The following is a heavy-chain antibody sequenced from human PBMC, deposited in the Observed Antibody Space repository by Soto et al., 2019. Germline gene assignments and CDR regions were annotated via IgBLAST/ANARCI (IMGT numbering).Heavy chain of an antibody. CDR1: GGSVRRSNG. CDR2: IYHSGST. Sequence: KASETLALTCIVSGGSVRRSNGWGWVRQPPGKGLEWIGEIYHSGSTTYNPSLKSRATSSVDKSENQFSLRLKSVTAADTAVYYCASVGSDYDNSGYYLPWGPGTLVTVSS. J-gene: IGHJ5*02. D-gene: IGHD3-22*01. V-gene: IGHV4-4*02. CDR3: ASVGSDYDNSGYYLP.